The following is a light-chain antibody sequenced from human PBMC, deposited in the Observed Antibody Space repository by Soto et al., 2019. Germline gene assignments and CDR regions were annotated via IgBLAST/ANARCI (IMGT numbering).Light chain of an antibody. CDR2: DTS. V-gene: IGKV3-11*01. CDR1: QSVNNY. Sequence: EIVLKQSPSTLSLSPGERDTLSCRASQSVNNYLAWYQQKPGQAPRLLIYDTSDRASGIPARFSGSGSGTDFTLTISSLEPEDFAVFYCQQRSVWPWTFGQGTKVDIK. J-gene: IGKJ1*01. CDR3: QQRSVWPWT.